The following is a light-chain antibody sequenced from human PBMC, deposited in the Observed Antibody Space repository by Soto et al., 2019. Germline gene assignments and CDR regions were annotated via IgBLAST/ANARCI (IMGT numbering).Light chain of an antibody. CDR2: ATS. J-gene: IGKJ4*01. CDR3: QQLRSYPLT. Sequence: DIQLTQSPSFLSASVGDRVTITCRASQGISKYLAWYQQKPGKAPNLLISATSPLQSGVPSRFSGSGSGTEFTLTISSLQPEDFATYYCQQLRSYPLTFGGGTKVEIK. CDR1: QGISKY. V-gene: IGKV1-9*01.